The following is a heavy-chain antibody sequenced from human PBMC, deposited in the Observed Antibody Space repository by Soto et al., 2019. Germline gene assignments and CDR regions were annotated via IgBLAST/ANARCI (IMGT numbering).Heavy chain of an antibody. Sequence: LSLTCTVFGGSIRSYYWSWVRRPPGKGLEWIGYVYNSGSTTYSPSFKSRVTISADTSRNQFSLKLTSVTAADTAVYYCARESGGSYGAFHIWGQGT. CDR3: ARESGGSYGAFHI. V-gene: IGHV4-59*01. CDR1: GGSIRSYY. CDR2: VYNSGST. J-gene: IGHJ3*02. D-gene: IGHD1-26*01.